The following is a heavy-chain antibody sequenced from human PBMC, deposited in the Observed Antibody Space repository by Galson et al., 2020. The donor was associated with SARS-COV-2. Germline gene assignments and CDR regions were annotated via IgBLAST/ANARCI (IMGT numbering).Heavy chain of an antibody. J-gene: IGHJ4*02. CDR2: ISYDGSNK. V-gene: IGHV3-30*01. CDR1: GFTFSSYA. CDR3: AREGGEQLALDY. D-gene: IGHD6-6*01. Sequence: GGSLRLSCAASGFTFSSYAMHWVRQAPGKGLEWVAVISYDGSNKYYADSVKGRFTISRDNSKNTLYLQMNSLRAEDTAVYYCAREGGEQLALDYWGQGTLVTVSS.